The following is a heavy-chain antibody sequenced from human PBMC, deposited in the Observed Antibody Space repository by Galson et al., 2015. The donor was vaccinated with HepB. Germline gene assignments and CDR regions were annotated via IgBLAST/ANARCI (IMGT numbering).Heavy chain of an antibody. J-gene: IGHJ4*02. CDR3: AREEATITVAALEY. CDR1: GFAFGNYG. CDR2: IWTDGSNT. V-gene: IGHV3-33*01. Sequence: SLRLSCAASGFAFGNYGMHWVRQAPGQGLEWMALIWTDGSNTHYADSLKGRFRISRDNAKNTLFLEQDSLRAEDTAVYYCAREEATITVAALEYWGQGVLVTVSS. D-gene: IGHD1-14*01.